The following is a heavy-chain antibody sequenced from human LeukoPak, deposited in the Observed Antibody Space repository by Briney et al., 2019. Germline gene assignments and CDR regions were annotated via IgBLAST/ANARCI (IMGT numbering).Heavy chain of an antibody. V-gene: IGHV1-3*01. CDR2: INAGNGNT. CDR3: ARDLGAFGFPGDY. Sequence: ASVKVSCKASGYTFTSYAMHWVRQAPGQRLEWMGWINAGNGNTKYSQKFQGRVTITRDTSASTAYMELSSLRSEDTAVYYCARDLGAFGFPGDYWGQGTLVTVSS. J-gene: IGHJ4*02. CDR1: GYTFTSYA. D-gene: IGHD3-10*01.